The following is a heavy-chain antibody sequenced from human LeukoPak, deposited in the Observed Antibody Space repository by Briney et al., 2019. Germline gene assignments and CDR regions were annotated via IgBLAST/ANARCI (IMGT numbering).Heavy chain of an antibody. J-gene: IGHJ4*02. V-gene: IGHV1-69*13. Sequence: SVKVSCKASGGTFSSYAISWVRQAPGQGLEWMGGIIPIFGTTKYAQKFQGRVTITADESTSTAYMELSSLRPEDTAVYYCARTTYYYDSSGYYYLDYWGQGTLVTVSS. D-gene: IGHD3-22*01. CDR3: ARTTYYYDSSGYYYLDY. CDR1: GGTFSSYA. CDR2: IIPIFGTT.